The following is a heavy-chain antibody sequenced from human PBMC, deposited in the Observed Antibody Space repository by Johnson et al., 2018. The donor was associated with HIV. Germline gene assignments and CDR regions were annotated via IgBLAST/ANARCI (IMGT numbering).Heavy chain of an antibody. D-gene: IGHD6-13*01. CDR2: IWYDGSNK. CDR1: GFTFSTYG. J-gene: IGHJ3*02. Sequence: VQLVESGGGVVQPGRSLRLSCAASGFTFSTYGMHWVRQAPGKGLEWVAVIWYDGSNKYYADSVKGRFTISRDNSKNTLSLQMNSLRAEDTAVYYCAKCIWGSSLIDAFDIWGQGTMVTVS. V-gene: IGHV3-33*06. CDR3: AKCIWGSSLIDAFDI.